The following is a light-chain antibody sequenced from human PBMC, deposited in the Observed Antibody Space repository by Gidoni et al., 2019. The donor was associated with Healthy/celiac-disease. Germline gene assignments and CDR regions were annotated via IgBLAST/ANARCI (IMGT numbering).Light chain of an antibody. CDR3: QQSYSTWT. V-gene: IGKV1-39*01. CDR1: QSISSY. Sequence: DIQMTQSPSSLSASVGDRVTITCRASQSISSYLNWYQQKPGKAPKLLIYAASSLQSGVPSRFSGSGSGTDLTLTISSLQPEDFATYYCQQSYSTWTFGQXTKVEIK. CDR2: AAS. J-gene: IGKJ1*01.